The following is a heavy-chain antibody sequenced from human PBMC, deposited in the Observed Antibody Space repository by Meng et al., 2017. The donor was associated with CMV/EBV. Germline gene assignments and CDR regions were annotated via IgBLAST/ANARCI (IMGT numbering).Heavy chain of an antibody. V-gene: IGHV4-59*01. CDR2: IYYSGST. J-gene: IGHJ6*02. Sequence: SETLSLTCTVSGGSISSYYWSWIRQPPGKGLEWIGYIYYSGSTNYNPSLKSRVTISVDTSKNQFSLKLSSVTAADTAVYYCAKAEYSSGWYYYYGMDVWGQGTTVTVSS. CDR3: AKAEYSSGWYYYYGMDV. D-gene: IGHD6-19*01. CDR1: GGSISSYY.